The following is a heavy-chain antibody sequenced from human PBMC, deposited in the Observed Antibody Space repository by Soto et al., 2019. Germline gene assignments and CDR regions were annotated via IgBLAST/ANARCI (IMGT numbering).Heavy chain of an antibody. D-gene: IGHD6-19*01. J-gene: IGHJ3*02. Sequence: ASVKVSCKASGYTFTSYYMHWVRQAPGQGLEWIGIINPSGGSTSYAQKFQGRVTMTRDTSTSTVYMELSSLRSEDTSVYYCARAVAGTRAFDIWGQGTMVTVSS. CDR3: ARAVAGTRAFDI. CDR2: INPSGGST. CDR1: GYTFTSYY. V-gene: IGHV1-46*03.